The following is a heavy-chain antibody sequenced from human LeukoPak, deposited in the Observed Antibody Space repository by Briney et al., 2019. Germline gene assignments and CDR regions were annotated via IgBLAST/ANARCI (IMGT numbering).Heavy chain of an antibody. V-gene: IGHV1-18*01. CDR2: ISAYNGNT. Sequence: ASVKVSCRAYGYTFTSYGISWVRQAPGQGLEWMGWISAYNGNTNYAQKLQGRVTMTTDTSTSTAYMELRSLRSDDTAVYYCARDLQTIAAAGTGWFDPWGQGTLVTVSS. D-gene: IGHD6-13*01. CDR1: GYTFTSYG. CDR3: ARDLQTIAAAGTGWFDP. J-gene: IGHJ5*02.